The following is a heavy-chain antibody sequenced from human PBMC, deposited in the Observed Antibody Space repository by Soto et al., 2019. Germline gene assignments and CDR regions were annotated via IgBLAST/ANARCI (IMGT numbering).Heavy chain of an antibody. Sequence: SETLSLTCTVSGGSVSSGSYYWSWIRQPPGKGLEWIGYIYYSGSTNYNPSLKSRVTISVDTSKNQFSLKLSSVTAADTAVYYCATKRAMVPSEFDYWGQGTLVTVSS. CDR1: GGSVSSGSYY. V-gene: IGHV4-61*01. J-gene: IGHJ4*02. CDR2: IYYSGST. D-gene: IGHD2-2*01. CDR3: ATKRAMVPSEFDY.